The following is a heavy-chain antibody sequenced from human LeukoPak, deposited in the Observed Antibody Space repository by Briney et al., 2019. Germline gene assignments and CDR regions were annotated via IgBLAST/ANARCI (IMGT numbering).Heavy chain of an antibody. V-gene: IGHV3-11*01. CDR2: ISSSGSTI. Sequence: GGSLRLSCAASGFTFSNAWMSWVRQAPGKGLEWVSYISSSGSTIYYADSVKGRFTISRDNAKNSLYLQMNSLRAEDTAVYYCARGITMIDAWFFDYWGQGTLVTVSS. CDR3: ARGITMIDAWFFDY. D-gene: IGHD3-22*01. J-gene: IGHJ4*02. CDR1: GFTFSNAW.